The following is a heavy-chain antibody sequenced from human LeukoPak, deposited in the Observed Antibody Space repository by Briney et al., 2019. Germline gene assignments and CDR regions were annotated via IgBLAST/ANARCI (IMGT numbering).Heavy chain of an antibody. V-gene: IGHV3-21*01. CDR1: GFTFSSYS. J-gene: IGHJ4*02. Sequence: GGSLTLSCAASGFTFSSYSMNWVRQAPGKWLEWASSISSSSSYIYYADSVKGRFTISRDNAKNSLYLQMNSLRAEDTSVYYCAIDRFGVMVYAMIDYWGQGTLVTVSS. D-gene: IGHD2-8*01. CDR3: AIDRFGVMVYAMIDY. CDR2: ISSSSSYI.